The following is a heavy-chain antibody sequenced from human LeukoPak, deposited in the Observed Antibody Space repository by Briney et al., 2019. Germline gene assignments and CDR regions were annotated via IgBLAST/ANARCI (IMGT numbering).Heavy chain of an antibody. CDR1: GFTFSSYW. J-gene: IGHJ4*02. V-gene: IGHV3-7*01. Sequence: GGSLRLSCAASGFTFSSYWMSWVRQAPGKGLEWVANIKQDGSEKYYVDSVKGRFTISRDNAKNSLYLQMNSLRAEDTAVYYCAKAYYYDSSGYYPRYWGQGTLVTVSS. CDR3: AKAYYYDSSGYYPRY. D-gene: IGHD3-22*01. CDR2: IKQDGSEK.